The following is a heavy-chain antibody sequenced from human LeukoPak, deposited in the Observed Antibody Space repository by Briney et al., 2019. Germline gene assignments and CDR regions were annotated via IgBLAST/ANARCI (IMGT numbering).Heavy chain of an antibody. J-gene: IGHJ6*02. V-gene: IGHV1-18*01. Sequence: ASVKVSCKASGYTFTSYGISWLRQAPGQGLEWMGWIGAYNGNTNYAQKLQGRVTMTTDTSTSTAYMELRSLRSDDTAVYYCARAARTYYYDSSGYSHGMDVWGQGTTVTVSS. CDR1: GYTFTSYG. D-gene: IGHD3-22*01. CDR3: ARAARTYYYDSSGYSHGMDV. CDR2: IGAYNGNT.